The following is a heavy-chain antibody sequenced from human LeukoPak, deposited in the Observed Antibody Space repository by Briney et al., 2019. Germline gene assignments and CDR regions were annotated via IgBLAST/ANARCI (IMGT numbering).Heavy chain of an antibody. CDR3: ARDQHCSSTTCARGYFLDY. V-gene: IGHV1-18*01. J-gene: IGHJ4*02. CDR1: GYTFTNYA. D-gene: IGHD2-2*01. Sequence: ASVKVSCKASGYTFTNYAISWVRQAPGQGLEWMGWISAYNGNTNYAQKLQGRVTMTTDTSTSTAYMELRSLRSDDTAVYYCARDQHCSSTTCARGYFLDYWGQGTLVTVSS. CDR2: ISAYNGNT.